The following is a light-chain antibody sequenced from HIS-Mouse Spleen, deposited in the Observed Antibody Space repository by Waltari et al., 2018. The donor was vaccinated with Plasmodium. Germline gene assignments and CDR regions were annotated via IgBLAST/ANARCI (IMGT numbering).Light chain of an antibody. CDR1: SSDVGRYNL. Sequence: QSALTQPASVSGSPGQPITIPCTGTSSDVGRYNLVSWYQQHPGQAPKLMIYESSKRPSGVSNRFSGSKSGNTASLTISGLQAEDEADYYCCSYAGSSTFVFGGGTKLTVL. CDR2: ESS. CDR3: CSYAGSSTFV. V-gene: IGLV2-23*03. J-gene: IGLJ3*02.